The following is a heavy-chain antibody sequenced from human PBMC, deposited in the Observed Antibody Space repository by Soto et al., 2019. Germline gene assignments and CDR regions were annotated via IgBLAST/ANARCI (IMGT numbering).Heavy chain of an antibody. CDR2: INHSGST. D-gene: IGHD2-8*02. Sequence: SETLSLTCAVYGGSFSGYYWTWIRQPPGTGLEWIGEINHSGSTNYNPSLKSRVTISVDTSKNQSSLKLTSVTAADTAVYYCARDKITGLFDYWGQGTLVTVS. J-gene: IGHJ4*02. CDR3: ARDKITGLFDY. V-gene: IGHV4-34*01. CDR1: GGSFSGYY.